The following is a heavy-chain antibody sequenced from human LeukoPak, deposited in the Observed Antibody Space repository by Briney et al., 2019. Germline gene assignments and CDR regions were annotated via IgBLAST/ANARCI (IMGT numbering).Heavy chain of an antibody. CDR2: ISSDGSIK. J-gene: IGHJ4*02. Sequence: PGGSLRLSCTASKFTFSHYGMQWVRQAPGKGLEWVAVISSDGSIKVYADSVKGRFTISRDNAKNTLYLQMNSLRAEDTAVYYCARSPMATITLFDYWGQGTLVTVSS. V-gene: IGHV3-30*03. CDR3: ARSPMATITLFDY. CDR1: KFTFSHYG. D-gene: IGHD5-24*01.